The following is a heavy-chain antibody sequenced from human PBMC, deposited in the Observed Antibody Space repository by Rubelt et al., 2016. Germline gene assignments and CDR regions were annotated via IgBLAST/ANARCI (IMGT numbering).Heavy chain of an antibody. CDR3: ARTPTLRYFDWYTPAGDKDYYYYGMDV. D-gene: IGHD3-9*01. V-gene: IGHV3-23*01. CDR1: GFTFSSYA. J-gene: IGHJ6*02. CDR2: ISGSGGST. Sequence: GFTFSSYAMSWVRQAPGKGLEWVSAISGSGGSTYYADSVKGRFTISRDNSKNTLYLQMNSLRAEDTAVYYCARTPTLRYFDWYTPAGDKDYYYYGMDVWGQGTTVTVSS.